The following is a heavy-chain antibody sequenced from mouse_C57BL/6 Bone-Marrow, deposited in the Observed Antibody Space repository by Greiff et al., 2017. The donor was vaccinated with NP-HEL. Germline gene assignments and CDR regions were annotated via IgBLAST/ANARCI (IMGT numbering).Heavy chain of an antibody. Sequence: QVTLKECGPGILQSSQTLSLTCSFSGFSLSTSGMGVSWIRQPSGKGLEWLAHIYWDDDKRYNPSLKRRLTISKDTSRNQVFLKITSVDTADTATYYCARSHYDYWYFDVWGTGTTVTVSS. CDR1: GFSLSTSGMG. V-gene: IGHV8-12*01. CDR2: IYWDDDK. CDR3: ARSHYDYWYFDV. D-gene: IGHD1-1*01. J-gene: IGHJ1*03.